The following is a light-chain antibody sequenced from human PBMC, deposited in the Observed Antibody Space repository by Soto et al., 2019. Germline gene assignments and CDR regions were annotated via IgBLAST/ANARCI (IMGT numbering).Light chain of an antibody. CDR1: NIGSKS. J-gene: IGLJ1*01. CDR2: DDG. Sequence: SSELTQPPSVSVAPGQTARITCGGTNIGSKSVHWYQQKPGQAPVLVVYDDGDRPSGIPEGFSGSKSGNTATLTITRVEAGDEADYYCQVWDSSSDPYVFGTGTKLTVL. CDR3: QVWDSSSDPYV. V-gene: IGLV3-21*02.